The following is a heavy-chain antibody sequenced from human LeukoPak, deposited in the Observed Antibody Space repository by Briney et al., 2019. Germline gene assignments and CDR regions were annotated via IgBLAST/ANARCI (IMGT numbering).Heavy chain of an antibody. CDR1: GFTFSNFG. J-gene: IGHJ4*02. CDR2: IRFDGTSE. V-gene: IGHV3-30*02. Sequence: GGSLRLSCAASGFTFSNFGMHWVRQAPGKGLEWVAFIRFDGTSEFYADSVKARFTISRDNSKNTLYLQMNSLRAEDTAVYYCAKDRRDGYITRSFDYWGQGTLVTVSS. CDR3: AKDRRDGYITRSFDY. D-gene: IGHD5-24*01.